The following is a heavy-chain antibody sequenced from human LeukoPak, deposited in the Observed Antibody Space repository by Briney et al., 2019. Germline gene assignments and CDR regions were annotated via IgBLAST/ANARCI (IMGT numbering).Heavy chain of an antibody. CDR3: AKERTTVTYYFDY. D-gene: IGHD4-17*01. J-gene: IGHJ4*02. V-gene: IGHV3-23*01. Sequence: GGSLRLSCAASGAAFTKYGMKWVRQAAGAGLEYISGISRSGDITYYADSVKGRFTISRDNSKNTLYLQMNSLRAEDTAVYYCAKERTTVTYYFDYWGQGTLVTVSS. CDR2: ISRSGDIT. CDR1: GAAFTKYG.